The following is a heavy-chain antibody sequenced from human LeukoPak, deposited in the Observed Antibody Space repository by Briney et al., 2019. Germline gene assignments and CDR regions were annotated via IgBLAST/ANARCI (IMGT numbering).Heavy chain of an antibody. J-gene: IGHJ4*02. CDR3: AYGGDAYKTGY. CDR2: IYYSGSP. CDR1: GASITDYY. D-gene: IGHD5-24*01. V-gene: IGHV4-59*01. Sequence: PSEPLSLTCSVSGASITDYYWSWIRQPPGKGLEWIGYIYYSGSPNYSPSLKSRVTLSLDTSQNQFSLKLTSVTAADTAVYYCAYGGDAYKTGYWGQGTLVTVSS.